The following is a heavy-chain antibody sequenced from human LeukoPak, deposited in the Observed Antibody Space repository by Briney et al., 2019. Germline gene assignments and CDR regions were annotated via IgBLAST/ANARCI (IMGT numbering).Heavy chain of an antibody. Sequence: HPVGSLRLSCAASGFTFSSYSMNWVRQAPGKGLEWVSYISSSSSTIYYADSVKGRFTISRDNAKNSLYLQMNSLRAEDTAVYYCAREFGDGYNLELVGAFDIWGQGTMVTVSS. D-gene: IGHD5-24*01. CDR3: AREFGDGYNLELVGAFDI. CDR2: ISSSSSTI. CDR1: GFTFSSYS. J-gene: IGHJ3*02. V-gene: IGHV3-48*01.